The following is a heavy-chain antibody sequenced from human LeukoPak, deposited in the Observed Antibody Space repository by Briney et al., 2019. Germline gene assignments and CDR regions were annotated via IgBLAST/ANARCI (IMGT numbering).Heavy chain of an antibody. CDR3: ARLRGSTTETLDF. CDR1: GYPFTYYW. V-gene: IGHV5-51*01. J-gene: IGHJ4*02. D-gene: IGHD5-12*01. Sequence: ESLKISCRGSGYPFTYYWIAWVRQRPGKGLGLMGITYPGDSGTTYSPSFQGQVTISADESVNTAYLQWTSLKATDIAMYYCARLRGSTTETLDFWGQGTLVTVSS. CDR2: TYPGDSGT.